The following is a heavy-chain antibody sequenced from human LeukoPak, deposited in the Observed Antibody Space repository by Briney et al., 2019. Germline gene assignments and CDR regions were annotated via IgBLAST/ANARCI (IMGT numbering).Heavy chain of an antibody. D-gene: IGHD2-15*01. J-gene: IGHJ6*03. Sequence: PGGSLRLSCAASGFTFNSYGMHWVRQAPGKGLEWVAFIRYDGSNKYYVDSVKGRLTISRDNSKNTLFLQMNSLRSEDTAVYYCAKSGLPQYYMDVWGKGTTVTVSS. V-gene: IGHV3-30*02. CDR2: IRYDGSNK. CDR3: AKSGLPQYYMDV. CDR1: GFTFNSYG.